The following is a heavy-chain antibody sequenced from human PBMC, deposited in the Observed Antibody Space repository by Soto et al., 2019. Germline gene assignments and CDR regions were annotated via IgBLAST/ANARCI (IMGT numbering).Heavy chain of an antibody. D-gene: IGHD6-19*01. Sequence: QVQLVESGGGVVQPGRSLRLSCAASGFTFSSYAMHWVRRAPGKGLEWVAVISYDGSNKYYADSLKGRFTISRDNSKNTLYLQMNSLRAEDTAVYYCARDQAYSSGSDYWGQGTLVTVSS. V-gene: IGHV3-30-3*01. CDR3: ARDQAYSSGSDY. CDR1: GFTFSSYA. CDR2: ISYDGSNK. J-gene: IGHJ4*02.